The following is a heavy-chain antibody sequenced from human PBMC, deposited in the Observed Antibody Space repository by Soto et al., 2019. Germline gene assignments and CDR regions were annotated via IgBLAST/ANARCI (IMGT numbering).Heavy chain of an antibody. CDR1: GGTFSRYA. CDR2: IIPIVGPA. J-gene: IGHJ6*02. V-gene: IGHV1-69*13. CDR3: ARDGIINIWPYYYGMDV. D-gene: IGHD3-9*01. Sequence: SVKVSCKTSGGTFSRYAISWVRQAPGQGLEWMGGIIPIVGPANYAQKFHGRVTITADESTSTVYMELSSPTSEDTAVYYCARDGIINIWPYYYGMDVWGQGTTVTVSS.